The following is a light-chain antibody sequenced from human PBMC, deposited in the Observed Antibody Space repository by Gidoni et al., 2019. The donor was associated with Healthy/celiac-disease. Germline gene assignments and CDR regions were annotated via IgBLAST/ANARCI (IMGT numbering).Light chain of an antibody. CDR1: ALPKQY. CDR3: QSADSSGTSLYV. Sequence: SYELTQPPSVSVSPGQTARITCSGDALPKQYAYWYQQKPGQAPVLVIYKDSERPSGIPEQFSGSSSGTTVTLTISGVQAEDEADYYCQSADSSGTSLYVFGTGTKVTVL. CDR2: KDS. V-gene: IGLV3-25*03. J-gene: IGLJ1*01.